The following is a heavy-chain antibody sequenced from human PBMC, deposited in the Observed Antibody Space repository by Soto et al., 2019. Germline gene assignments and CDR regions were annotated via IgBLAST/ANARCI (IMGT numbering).Heavy chain of an antibody. J-gene: IGHJ4*02. CDR3: AKHRGFVAGPFDS. V-gene: IGHV3-23*01. CDR2: ISGNVGSTT. CDR1: GITFTNYA. D-gene: IGHD6-19*01. Sequence: EVQLLESGGGLAQPGGSLRLSCAVSGITFTNYAMGWVRQAPGKGLEWVSGISGNVGSTTHYADSVKGRFTISRDNSKNLRFLQMNSLRAEDTAVYYCAKHRGFVAGPFDSWGQGTLVIVSS.